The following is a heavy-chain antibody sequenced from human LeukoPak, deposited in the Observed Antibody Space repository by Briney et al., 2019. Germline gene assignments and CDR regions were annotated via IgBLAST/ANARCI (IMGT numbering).Heavy chain of an antibody. CDR1: GGSFSGYY. CDR2: INHSGST. Sequence: ASGTLSLTCAVYGGSFSGYYWSWIRQPPGKGLEWIGEINHSGSTNYIPSLKSRVTISVDTSKNQFSLKLSSVTAADTAVYYCARGRHPYCSGGSCYYYGMDVWGKGTTVTVSS. CDR3: ARGRHPYCSGGSCYYYGMDV. J-gene: IGHJ6*04. V-gene: IGHV4-34*01. D-gene: IGHD2-15*01.